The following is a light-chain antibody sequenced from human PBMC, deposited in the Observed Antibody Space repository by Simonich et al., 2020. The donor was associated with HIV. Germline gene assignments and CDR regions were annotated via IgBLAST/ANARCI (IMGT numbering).Light chain of an antibody. CDR2: EDT. CDR1: ALPTKY. J-gene: IGLJ3*02. Sequence: SNELTQPPSVSVSPGQTARLTCSGDALPTKYAYWYQQKSGQAPGLVISEDTNRPSGIPERISCSSSGTMATLTISGAQVEDEADYYCDSTDSSGNHKGVFGGGTKLTVL. V-gene: IGLV3-10*01. CDR3: DSTDSSGNHKGV.